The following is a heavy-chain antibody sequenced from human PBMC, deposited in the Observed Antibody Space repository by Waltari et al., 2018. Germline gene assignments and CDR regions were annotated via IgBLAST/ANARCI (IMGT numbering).Heavy chain of an antibody. CDR3: ARARYVDIVATFAGEEGCFDY. D-gene: IGHD5-12*01. J-gene: IGHJ4*02. Sequence: QVQLVQSGAEVKKPGSSVKVSCKASGGTFSSYAISWVRHAPGQGLEWMGGIIPIFGTVNHEEKLHGRVTITADESTSTAYMELSSVRSEDTAVYYCARARYVDIVATFAGEEGCFDYWGQGTLVTVSS. CDR2: IIPIFGTV. CDR1: GGTFSSYA. V-gene: IGHV1-69*01.